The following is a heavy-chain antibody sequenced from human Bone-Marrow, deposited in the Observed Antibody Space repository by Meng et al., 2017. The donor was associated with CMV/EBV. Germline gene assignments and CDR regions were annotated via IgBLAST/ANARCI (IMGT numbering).Heavy chain of an antibody. CDR3: ANDPPFNSWPNY. J-gene: IGHJ4*02. D-gene: IGHD5-12*01. V-gene: IGHV3-30-3*02. CDR1: GFTFSSYA. Sequence: GESLKISCAASGFTFSSYAMHWVRQAPGKGLEWVAVISYDGSNKYYADSVKGRFTISRDNSKNTLYLQLNSLRAEDTAVYYCANDPPFNSWPNYWGQGTLVTVSS. CDR2: ISYDGSNK.